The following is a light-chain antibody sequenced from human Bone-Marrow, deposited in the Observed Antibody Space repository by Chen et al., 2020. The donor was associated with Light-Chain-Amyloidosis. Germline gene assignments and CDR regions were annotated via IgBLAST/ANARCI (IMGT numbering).Light chain of an antibody. Sequence: SYELTQPPSVSVSPGQTARITCSGDDLPTKYAYWYQQKPGQAPVLVIHRDTERPSGISERFSRSSSGTTATLTISGVQAEDEADYHCPSADSSGTYEVIFGGGTKLTVL. CDR1: DLPTKY. CDR3: PSADSSGTYEVI. J-gene: IGLJ2*01. CDR2: RDT. V-gene: IGLV3-25*03.